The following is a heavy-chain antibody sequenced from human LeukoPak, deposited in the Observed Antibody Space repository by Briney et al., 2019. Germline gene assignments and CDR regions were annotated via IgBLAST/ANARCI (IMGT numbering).Heavy chain of an antibody. D-gene: IGHD6-13*01. CDR2: IIPILGIA. V-gene: IGHV1-69*04. J-gene: IGHJ4*02. Sequence: SVKVSCKASGYTFTSYGISWVRQAPGQGLEWMGRIIPILGIANYAQKFQGRVTITADKSTSTAYMELSSLRSEDTAVYYCARSPLPNSSSWYEGPIDYWGQGTLVTVSS. CDR3: ARSPLPNSSSWYEGPIDY. CDR1: GYTFTSYG.